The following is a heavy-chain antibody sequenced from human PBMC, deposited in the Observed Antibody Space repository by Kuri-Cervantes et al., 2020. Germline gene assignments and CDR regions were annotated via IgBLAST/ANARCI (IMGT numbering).Heavy chain of an antibody. CDR2: IKQDGSEK. J-gene: IGHJ4*02. V-gene: IGHV3-7*01. Sequence: GESLKISCAASGFTFSSYWMSWVRQAPGKGLEWVANIKQDGSEKYYVDSVKGRLTISRDNAKNSLYLQMNSLRAEDTAVYYCARDGPHYGDYEVLWGQGTLVTVSS. CDR1: GFTFSSYW. D-gene: IGHD4-17*01. CDR3: ARDGPHYGDYEVL.